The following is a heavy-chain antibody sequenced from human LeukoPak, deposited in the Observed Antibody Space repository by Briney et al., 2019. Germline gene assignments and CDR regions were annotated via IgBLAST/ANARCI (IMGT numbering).Heavy chain of an antibody. J-gene: IGHJ6*02. V-gene: IGHV3-64D*09. CDR3: VRRYSFGPYGMDV. CDR1: GVPFSSHA. CDR2: ISDSGGST. D-gene: IGHD2-15*01. Sequence: PGGSLRLSCSASGVPFSSHAMHWVRQAPGKGLEYVSAISDSGGSTYYADSVKGRFTISRDNSKNTLYLQMSSLRAEDTAVYFCVRRYSFGPYGMDVWGQGTTVTVSS.